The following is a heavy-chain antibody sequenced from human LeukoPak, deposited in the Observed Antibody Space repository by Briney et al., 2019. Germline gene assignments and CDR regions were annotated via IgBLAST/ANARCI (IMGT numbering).Heavy chain of an antibody. Sequence: SETLSLTCTVSGGSISSYYGSWIRQPPGKGLEWIGYIYYSGSTNYNPSLKSRVTISVDTSKNQFSLKLSSVTAADTAVYYCARVGGDYGMDVWGQGTTVTVSS. CDR3: ARVGGDYGMDV. CDR1: GGSISSYY. D-gene: IGHD3-16*01. CDR2: IYYSGST. V-gene: IGHV4-59*01. J-gene: IGHJ6*02.